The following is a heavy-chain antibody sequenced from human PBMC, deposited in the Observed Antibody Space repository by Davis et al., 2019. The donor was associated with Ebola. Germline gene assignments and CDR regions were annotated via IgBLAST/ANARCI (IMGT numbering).Heavy chain of an antibody. CDR3: ARAPNYDVLTGTSSYYFDY. Sequence: ASVKVSCKSSGYTFTSYGLVWVRQAPGLGLEWMGWISGFNTNTNFAPKLQGRGTVSKDTSTNTAYMDLRSLTSDDTAIYYCARAPNYDVLTGTSSYYFDYWGQGTLVTVSS. CDR2: ISGFNTNT. CDR1: GYTFTSYG. J-gene: IGHJ4*02. V-gene: IGHV1-18*04. D-gene: IGHD3-9*01.